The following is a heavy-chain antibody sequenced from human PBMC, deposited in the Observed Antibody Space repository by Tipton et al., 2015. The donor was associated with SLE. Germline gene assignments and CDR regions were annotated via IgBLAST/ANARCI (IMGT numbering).Heavy chain of an antibody. V-gene: IGHV1-18*01. Sequence: QVQLVQSGPEVKKPGASVKVSCKASGYTFTSYGISWVRQAPGQGLEWMGWISAYNGNTNYAQKLQGRVTMTTGTSTSTAYMELRSLRSDDTAVYYCARDPPTGRAAAGTDAFDIWGQGTMVTVSS. D-gene: IGHD6-13*01. CDR2: ISAYNGNT. CDR1: GYTFTSYG. J-gene: IGHJ3*02. CDR3: ARDPPTGRAAAGTDAFDI.